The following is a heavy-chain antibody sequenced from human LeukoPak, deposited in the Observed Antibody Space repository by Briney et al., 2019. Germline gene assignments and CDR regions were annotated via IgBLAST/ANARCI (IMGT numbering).Heavy chain of an antibody. V-gene: IGHV3-33*01. J-gene: IGHJ5*02. CDR3: AREASGYYSDL. CDR2: IWYDGSRT. D-gene: IGHD3-3*01. Sequence: GASLRLSCVASGFTFSSHGMHWVRQAPGKGLEWVAVIWYDGSRTLYADSVKGRFTITRDDSKNTLYLQVNSLRAEDTAVYYCAREASGYYSDLWGQGTLVTVSS. CDR1: GFTFSSHG.